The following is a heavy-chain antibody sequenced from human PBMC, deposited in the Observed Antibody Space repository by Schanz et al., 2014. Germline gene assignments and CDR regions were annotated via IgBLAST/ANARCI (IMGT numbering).Heavy chain of an antibody. V-gene: IGHV3-11*01. D-gene: IGHD2-15*01. CDR1: GFTFSDYY. CDR2: ISSASSTI. CDR3: AKTPREYCNYDNCPNWFDS. J-gene: IGHJ5*01. Sequence: VQLVQSGGGLVQPGGSLRLSCAASGFTFSDYYMSWIRQAPGKGLEWVSYISSASSTIYYADSVKGRFTISRDNAKNSLYLEMNSLRAEDTAVYYCAKTPREYCNYDNCPNWFDSWGQGTLVTASS.